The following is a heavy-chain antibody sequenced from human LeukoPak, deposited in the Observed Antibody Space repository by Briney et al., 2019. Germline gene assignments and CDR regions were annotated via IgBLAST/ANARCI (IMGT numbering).Heavy chain of an antibody. J-gene: IGHJ4*02. CDR1: GFTFSSYW. Sequence: PGGSLRLSCAASGFTFSSYWMSWVRQAPGKGLEWVANIKQDGSEKYYVDSVKGRFTISRDNAKNSLYLQMNSLRAEDTAVYYCAKDWEYSSSWYAYYFDYWGQGTLVTVSP. V-gene: IGHV3-7*03. CDR2: IKQDGSEK. CDR3: AKDWEYSSSWYAYYFDY. D-gene: IGHD6-13*01.